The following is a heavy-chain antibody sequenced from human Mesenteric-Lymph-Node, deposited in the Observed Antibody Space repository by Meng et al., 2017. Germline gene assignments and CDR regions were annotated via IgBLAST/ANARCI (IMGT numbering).Heavy chain of an antibody. J-gene: IGHJ4*02. CDR3: ARYTGGLQPRGFGY. CDR2: IHSGGNI. CDR1: GGSVSSGNYY. Sequence: QLQLQASGPGLVMPSETLSLSCPVSGGSVSSGNYYWGRIRQPPGKGLEWIGNIHSGGNIFYNPSLKSRVTVSGDTSKNQFSLKLSSVTAADTAIYYCARYTGGLQPRGFGYWGRGTLVTVSS. V-gene: IGHV4-39*01. D-gene: IGHD1-26*01.